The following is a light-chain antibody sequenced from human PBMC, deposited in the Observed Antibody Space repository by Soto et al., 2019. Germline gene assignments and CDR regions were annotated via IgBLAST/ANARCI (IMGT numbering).Light chain of an antibody. CDR2: DAY. J-gene: IGKJ2*01. Sequence: DLQMTQSPSTLSSSLGDSVTITCRASQSVSVWLAWYQQKPGKAPKLLISDAYSLQRGVPSRFSGSGSGTDFTLIISSLQPDDFATYYCQQYITYSPYTFGQGTKVDIK. CDR3: QQYITYSPYT. V-gene: IGKV1-5*01. CDR1: QSVSVW.